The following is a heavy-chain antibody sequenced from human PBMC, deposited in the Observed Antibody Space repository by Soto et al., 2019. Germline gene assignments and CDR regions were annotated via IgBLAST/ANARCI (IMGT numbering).Heavy chain of an antibody. V-gene: IGHV4-59*01. Sequence: QVQLQESGPGLVKPSETLSLTCTVFGGSISGYFRSWIRQPPGKGLQWIGNIYNSGNTNYNPSLMSRVTISVDTPKNQVSLNLTSVTAADTAVYFCAAPPRYWGQGILVAVSS. CDR3: AAPPRY. D-gene: IGHD6-6*01. CDR2: IYNSGNT. CDR1: GGSISGYF. J-gene: IGHJ4*02.